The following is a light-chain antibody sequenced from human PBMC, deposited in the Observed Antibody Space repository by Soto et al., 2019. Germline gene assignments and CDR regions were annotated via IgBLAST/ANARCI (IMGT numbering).Light chain of an antibody. CDR2: DTS. V-gene: IGKV3D-20*01. J-gene: IGKJ5*01. CDR3: QQYGSSPIT. CDR1: ERVSSSY. Sequence: IVLTQSPATMSLSPGERATLSCGASERVSSSYVAWYQMKAGLAPRLLIHDTSTRASGIPDRFRGSKSGTDFTLTIRGLEPEDAALYYCQQYGSSPITCGQGTRLEIK.